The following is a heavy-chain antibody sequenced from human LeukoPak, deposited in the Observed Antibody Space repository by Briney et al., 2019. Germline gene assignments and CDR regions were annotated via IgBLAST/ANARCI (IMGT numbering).Heavy chain of an antibody. CDR3: ARGSYYGSGSHYFDY. CDR1: GGSISSGAYY. J-gene: IGHJ4*02. V-gene: IGHV4-31*03. D-gene: IGHD3-10*01. CDR2: IYYSGST. Sequence: PSETLSLACTVSGGSISSGAYYWTWIRQHPGKGLEWIGYIYYSGSTYYIPSLKSRVAMSVDTSKSQFSLKLTSVTAADTAVYYCARGSYYGSGSHYFDYWGQGTLVTVSS.